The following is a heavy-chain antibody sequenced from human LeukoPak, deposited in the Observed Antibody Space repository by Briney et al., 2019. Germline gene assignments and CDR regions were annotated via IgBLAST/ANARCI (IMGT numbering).Heavy chain of an antibody. CDR1: GGSISSGGYY. CDR3: ARDLRLREIYGMDV. J-gene: IGHJ6*02. V-gene: IGHV4-31*03. Sequence: SETLSLTCTVSGGSISSGGYYWSWIRQHPGKDLEWFGYIYYSGSTYYNPSLKSRVTISVDTSKNQFSLKLSSVTAADTAVYYCARDLRLREIYGMDVWGQGTTVTVSS. CDR2: IYYSGST. D-gene: IGHD6-25*01.